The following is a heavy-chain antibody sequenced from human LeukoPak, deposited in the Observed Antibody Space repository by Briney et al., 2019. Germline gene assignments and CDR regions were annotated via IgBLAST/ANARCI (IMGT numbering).Heavy chain of an antibody. Sequence: SETLSLTCTVPGGSISSNTYHWSWIRQPPGKGLEWIGYMYYTGATSYNPSLKSRVTISLDTSKNQFSLKLHSVTAADTAVYYCARFRGSGWYYFDSWGQGTLVTVSS. V-gene: IGHV4-61*01. CDR1: GGSISSNTYH. CDR2: MYYTGAT. J-gene: IGHJ4*02. D-gene: IGHD6-19*01. CDR3: ARFRGSGWYYFDS.